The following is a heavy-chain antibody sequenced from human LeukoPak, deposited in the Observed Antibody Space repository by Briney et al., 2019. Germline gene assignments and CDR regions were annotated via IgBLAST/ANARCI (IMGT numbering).Heavy chain of an antibody. J-gene: IGHJ5*02. CDR1: GGTFSSYA. CDR2: IIPILGIA. Sequence: SVKVSCKASGGTFSSYAISWVRQAPGQGREWMGRIIPILGIANYAQKFQGRVTITADKSTSTAYMELSSLRSEDTAVYYCARSRRAYYDFRSGYLWGQGTLVTVSS. CDR3: ARSRRAYYDFRSGYL. V-gene: IGHV1-69*04. D-gene: IGHD3-3*01.